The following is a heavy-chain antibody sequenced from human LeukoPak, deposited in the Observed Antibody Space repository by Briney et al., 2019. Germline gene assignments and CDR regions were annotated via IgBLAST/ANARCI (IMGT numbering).Heavy chain of an antibody. CDR2: ISYDGSNK. D-gene: IGHD3-22*01. CDR1: GFTFSSYG. J-gene: IGHJ3*02. CDR3: ARSHDSSGYYDAFDI. V-gene: IGHV3-30*03. Sequence: GGSLRLSCAASGFTFSSYGMHWVRQAPGKGLEWVAVISYDGSNKYYADSVKGRFTISRDNSKNTLYLQMNSLRAEGTAVYYCARSHDSSGYYDAFDIWGQGTMVTVSS.